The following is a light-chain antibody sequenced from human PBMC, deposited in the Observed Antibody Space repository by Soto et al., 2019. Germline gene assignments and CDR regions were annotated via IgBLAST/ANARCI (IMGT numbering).Light chain of an antibody. V-gene: IGLV1-44*01. Sequence: QSVLTQPPSASGTPGQRVTLSCSGSSSNIGFNAVNWYQQLPGTAPKLVMHGNSQRPSGVPDRFSGSKSGTSASLAITGLQAEDEATYYCQSYDSGLPWVFGGGTKVTVL. J-gene: IGLJ3*02. CDR3: QSYDSGLPWV. CDR1: SSNIGFNA. CDR2: GNS.